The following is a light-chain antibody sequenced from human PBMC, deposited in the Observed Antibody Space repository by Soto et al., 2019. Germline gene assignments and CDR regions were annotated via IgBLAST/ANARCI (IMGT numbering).Light chain of an antibody. Sequence: QSALTQPASVSGSPGQSITISCTGTSSDVGGYKYVSWYQQPPGKAPKLMIYEVSHRPSGVSNRFSGSKSGNTASLTISGLQAEDEADYYCSSYTSSSTLNYVFGTGTK. CDR3: SSYTSSSTLNYV. CDR2: EVS. V-gene: IGLV2-14*01. CDR1: SSDVGGYKY. J-gene: IGLJ1*01.